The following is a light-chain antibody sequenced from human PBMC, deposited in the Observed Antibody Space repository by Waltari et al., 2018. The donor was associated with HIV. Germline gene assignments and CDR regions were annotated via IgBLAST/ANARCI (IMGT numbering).Light chain of an antibody. CDR3: GTWDSSLNAGV. Sequence: QSMLTQPPSVSAAPGQKVTISCSGTGSNLANNYVSWYQHLPGAAPKLVIYDKDNRPSGIPDRFSGSKSGASATLVITGLQTGDEGDYYCGTWDSSLNAGVFGGGTKLTVL. V-gene: IGLV1-51*01. CDR1: GSNLANNY. CDR2: DKD. J-gene: IGLJ3*02.